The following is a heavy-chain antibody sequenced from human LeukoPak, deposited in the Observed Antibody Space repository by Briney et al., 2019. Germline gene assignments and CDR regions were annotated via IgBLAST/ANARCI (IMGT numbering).Heavy chain of an antibody. J-gene: IGHJ4*02. D-gene: IGHD6-6*01. CDR1: GYTFTGYY. V-gene: IGHV1-2*02. CDR3: ARGKNPIAARPPEGHFDY. CDR2: ISPNSGGT. Sequence: ASVKVSCKASGYTFTGYYMHWVRQAPGQGLEWMGWISPNSGGTNYAQKFQGRVTMTRDTSISTAYMELSRLRSDDTAVYYCARGKNPIAARPPEGHFDYWGQGTLVTVSS.